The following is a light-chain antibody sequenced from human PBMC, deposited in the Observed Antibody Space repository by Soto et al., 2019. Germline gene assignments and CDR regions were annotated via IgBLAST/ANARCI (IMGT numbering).Light chain of an antibody. V-gene: IGKV1-5*01. J-gene: IGKJ4*01. CDR3: QQYINYPLT. CDR2: NAF. Sequence: DIQMTQSPSTLSASVGDRVTITCRASQSISIWLAWYQHKPGKAPKLLIYNAFTSESGVPSRFSGSGSGTEFTLTISSRQPDDFATYYCQQYINYPLTFGGGTNVEI. CDR1: QSISIW.